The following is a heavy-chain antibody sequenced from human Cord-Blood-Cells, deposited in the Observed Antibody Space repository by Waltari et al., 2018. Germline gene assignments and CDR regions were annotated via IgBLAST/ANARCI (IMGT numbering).Heavy chain of an antibody. J-gene: IGHJ4*02. D-gene: IGHD1-26*01. V-gene: IGHV3-30-3*01. CDR2: ISYDGSNK. CDR3: ARDSGYSFDY. CDR1: GFTFRSSA. Sequence: QVQLVESGGGVVQPGRSLRLSCAASGFTFRSSAMHWVRQAPGKGLEWVAVISYDGSNKYYADSVKGRFTISRDNSKNTLYLQMNSLRAEDTAVYYCARDSGYSFDYWGQGTLVTVSS.